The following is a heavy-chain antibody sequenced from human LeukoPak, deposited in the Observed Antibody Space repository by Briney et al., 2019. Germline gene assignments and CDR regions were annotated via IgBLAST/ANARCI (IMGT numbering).Heavy chain of an antibody. CDR3: LIGNYGGNSPFDY. D-gene: IGHD4-23*01. Sequence: GGSPRLSSAASGVSFSSYSMNWVRHALRGRLEWVSYISSSSTIYYTDSVKCRFNISIPDAKTSIYLHINSTRQKDTAMSCCLIGNYGGNSPFDYWGEGTLVTVSS. CDR1: GVSFSSYS. J-gene: IGHJ4*02. V-gene: IGHV3-48*02. CDR2: ISSSSTI.